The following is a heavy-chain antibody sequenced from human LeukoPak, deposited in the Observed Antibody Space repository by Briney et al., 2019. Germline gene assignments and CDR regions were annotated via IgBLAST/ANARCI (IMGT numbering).Heavy chain of an antibody. CDR2: ISRSGSTR. CDR1: GFTFSDYY. V-gene: IGHV3-11*01. D-gene: IGHD3-3*01. CDR3: AKDQGSGHGSYTWGTFDY. J-gene: IGHJ4*01. Sequence: GGSLRLSCAASGFTFSDYYMSWIRQAPGKGLEWVSHISRSGSTRYYADSLKGRFTISRDNAKNSLYLQMNSLRAEDTAVYYCAKDQGSGHGSYTWGTFDYWGLETLVTVFS.